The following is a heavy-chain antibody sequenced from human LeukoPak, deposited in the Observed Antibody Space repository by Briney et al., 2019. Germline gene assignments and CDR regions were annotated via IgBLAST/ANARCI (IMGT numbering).Heavy chain of an antibody. CDR1: GFTFSSYE. D-gene: IGHD6-13*01. J-gene: IGHJ4*02. CDR3: ARALRIAAAGGAFDY. CDR2: ISSSGSTI. V-gene: IGHV3-48*03. Sequence: GSLRLSCAASGFTFSSYEMNWVRQAPGKGLEWVSYISSSGSTIYYADSVKGRFTISRDNAKNSLYLQMNSLRAEDTAVYYCARALRIAAAGGAFDYWGQGTLVTVSS.